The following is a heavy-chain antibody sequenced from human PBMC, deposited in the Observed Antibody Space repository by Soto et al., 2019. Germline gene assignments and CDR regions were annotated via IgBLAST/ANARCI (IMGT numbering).Heavy chain of an antibody. CDR3: ARGYAGLSTVSCEDYYYYYVMDV. V-gene: IGHV4-34*01. J-gene: IGHJ6*02. CDR1: GGSFSGYY. D-gene: IGHD2-8*01. Sequence: SETLSLTCAVYGGSFSGYYWSWIRQPPGKGLEWIGEINHSGSTNYNPSLKSRVTISVETSKNQFSLKLSSVTAADTAVYYCARGYAGLSTVSCEDYYYYYVMDVRGHGTSVTVSS. CDR2: INHSGST.